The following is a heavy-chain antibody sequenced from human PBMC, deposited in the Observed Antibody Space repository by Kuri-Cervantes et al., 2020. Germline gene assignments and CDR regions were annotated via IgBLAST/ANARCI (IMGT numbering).Heavy chain of an antibody. CDR1: GFTFSSYW. V-gene: IGHV3-74*01. CDR3: ARERRAGTPGWFDP. Sequence: GESLKISCAASGFTFSSYWMHWVRQAPGKGLVWVSRINSDGSSTSYADSVKGRFTISRDNAKNTLYLQMNGLRAEDTAVYYCARERRAGTPGWFDPWGQGTLVTVSS. J-gene: IGHJ5*02. D-gene: IGHD6-13*01. CDR2: INSDGSST.